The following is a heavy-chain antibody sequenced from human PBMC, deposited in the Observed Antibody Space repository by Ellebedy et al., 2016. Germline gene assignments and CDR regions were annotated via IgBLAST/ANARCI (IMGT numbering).Heavy chain of an antibody. CDR2: IWYDGSNK. V-gene: IGHV3-33*01. J-gene: IGHJ4*02. Sequence: GGSLRLXXAASGFTFSSYGMHWVRQAPGKGLEWVAVIWYDGSNKYYADSVKGRFTISRDNSKNTLYLQMNSLRAEDTAVYYCARFRGNYDFWSGPFDYWGQGTLVTVSS. D-gene: IGHD3-3*01. CDR3: ARFRGNYDFWSGPFDY. CDR1: GFTFSSYG.